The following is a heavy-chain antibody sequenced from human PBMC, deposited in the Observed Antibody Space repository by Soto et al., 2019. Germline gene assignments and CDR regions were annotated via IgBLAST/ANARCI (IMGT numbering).Heavy chain of an antibody. J-gene: IGHJ6*03. CDR2: IVPILGIT. D-gene: IGHD1-1*01. CDR1: GGSFSSYT. CDR3: ATTMEVSNYFYYMDV. V-gene: IGHV1-69*02. Sequence: QVQLVQSGAEVKKPGASVKVSCTTSGGSFSSYTFSWVRQVPGQGLEWMGRIVPILGITNYAQKFQGRVTLSADKSTSTVYMDLSSLRSEDTAIYYCATTMEVSNYFYYMDVWGSGTTVTVSS.